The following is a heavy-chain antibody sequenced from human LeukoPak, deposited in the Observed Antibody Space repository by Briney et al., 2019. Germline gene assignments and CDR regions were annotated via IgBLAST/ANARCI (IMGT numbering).Heavy chain of an antibody. CDR2: IYYTGST. J-gene: IGHJ4*02. V-gene: IGHV4-59*02. D-gene: IGHD7-27*01. CDR3: ASRKLGNDY. Sequence: ASETLSLTCTISGGSVSDYYWSWIRQSPGKGLEWIGYIYYTGSTTYNPSLKSRVTISADTSKNQFSLKLSSVTAADTAVYYCASRKLGNDYWGQGTLVTVSS. CDR1: GGSVSDYY.